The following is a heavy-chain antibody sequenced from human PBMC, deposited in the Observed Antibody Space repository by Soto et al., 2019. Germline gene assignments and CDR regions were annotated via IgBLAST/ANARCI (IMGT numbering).Heavy chain of an antibody. CDR3: AREWELLDFDY. V-gene: IGHV1-18*01. CDR2: ISAYNVNT. CDR1: GYTFTTYG. J-gene: IGHJ4*02. Sequence: ASVKVSCKASGYTFTTYGITWVRQAPGQGLEWMGWISAYNVNTNYAQKFQGRVTMTTDTSTSTAYMELRSLRSDDTAVYYCAREWELLDFDYWGQGTLVTVSS. D-gene: IGHD1-26*01.